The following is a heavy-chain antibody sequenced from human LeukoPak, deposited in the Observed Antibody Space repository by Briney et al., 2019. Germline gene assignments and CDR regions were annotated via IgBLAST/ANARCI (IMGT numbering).Heavy chain of an antibody. J-gene: IGHJ4*02. D-gene: IGHD2-2*01. CDR2: IYYSGST. CDR1: GGSISSSSYY. CDR3: ARHFSPPYCSSTSCYFSGYFDY. Sequence: PSETLSLTCTVSGGSISSSSYYWGWIRQPPGKGLEWIGSIYYSGSTYYNPSLKSRVTISVDTSKNQFSLKLSSVTAADTAVYYCARHFSPPYCSSTSCYFSGYFDYWGQGTLVTVSS. V-gene: IGHV4-39*01.